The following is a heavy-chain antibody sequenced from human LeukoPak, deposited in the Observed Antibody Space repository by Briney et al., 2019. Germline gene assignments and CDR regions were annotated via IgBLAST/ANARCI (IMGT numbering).Heavy chain of an antibody. CDR1: GFTFRSYG. V-gene: IGHV3-30*18. CDR2: ISNDGSNK. Sequence: GGSLRLSCAASGFTFRSYGMHWVRQAPGKGLEWVAVISNDGSNKYYADSVKGRFAISRDNSKNTLYLQMNSLTVEDTAVYYCVKSPPQWLLLDYWGQGTLVTVSS. J-gene: IGHJ4*02. CDR3: VKSPPQWLLLDY. D-gene: IGHD3-22*01.